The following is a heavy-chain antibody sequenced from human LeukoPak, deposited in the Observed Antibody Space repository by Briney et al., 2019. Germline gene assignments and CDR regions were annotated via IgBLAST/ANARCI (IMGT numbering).Heavy chain of an antibody. Sequence: GGSLRLSCAASGFTFSSYSMNWVRQAPGKGLEGVSSISSSSSYIYYADSVKGRFTISRDNAKNSLYLQMNSLRAEDTAVYYCARENTIAFWFDPWGQGTLVTVSS. CDR3: ARENTIAFWFDP. CDR2: ISSSSSYI. CDR1: GFTFSSYS. V-gene: IGHV3-21*01. D-gene: IGHD3-3*01. J-gene: IGHJ5*02.